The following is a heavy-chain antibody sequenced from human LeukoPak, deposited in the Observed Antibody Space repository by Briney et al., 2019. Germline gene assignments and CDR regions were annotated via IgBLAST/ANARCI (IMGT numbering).Heavy chain of an antibody. Sequence: GGSLRLSCAASGFTFSSYAMSWVRRAPGKGLEWVSGISTSGGGTYYADSVKGRFTISRDKSKNTLYLQMNSLRAEDTAVYYCASPMNYYDVWSGYPPFDYWGQGTLVTVSS. D-gene: IGHD3-3*01. CDR2: ISTSGGGT. V-gene: IGHV3-23*01. J-gene: IGHJ4*02. CDR1: GFTFSSYA. CDR3: ASPMNYYDVWSGYPPFDY.